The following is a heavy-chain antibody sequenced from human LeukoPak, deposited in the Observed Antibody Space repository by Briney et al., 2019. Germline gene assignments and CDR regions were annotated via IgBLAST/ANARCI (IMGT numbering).Heavy chain of an antibody. CDR1: GFTFSSYA. D-gene: IGHD6-13*01. V-gene: IGHV3-23*01. Sequence: PGGSLRLSCAASGFTFSSYAMGWVRQAPEKGLEWVSAISGSGGSTYYADSVKGRFTISRDNSKNTLYLQMNSLRAEDTAVYYCAKGWVAAAYYFDYWGQGTLVTVSS. CDR3: AKGWVAAAYYFDY. CDR2: ISGSGGST. J-gene: IGHJ4*02.